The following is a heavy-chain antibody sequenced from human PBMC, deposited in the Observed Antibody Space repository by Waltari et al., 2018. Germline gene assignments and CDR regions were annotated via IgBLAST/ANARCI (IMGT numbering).Heavy chain of an antibody. J-gene: IGHJ6*03. CDR3: ARYSSSGWSYYYYYYYMDV. CDR1: GFSLSNARMG. V-gene: IGHV2-26*01. D-gene: IGHD6-19*01. CDR2: SFSNDET. Sequence: QVTLKESGPVLVKPTETITLTCTVSGFSLSNARMGVSWIRQPPGQALEGLAHSFSNDETSYSTSLKSRLTISKDTSKSQVVLTMTNMDPVDTATYYCARYSSSGWSYYYYYYYMDVWGKGTTVTVSS.